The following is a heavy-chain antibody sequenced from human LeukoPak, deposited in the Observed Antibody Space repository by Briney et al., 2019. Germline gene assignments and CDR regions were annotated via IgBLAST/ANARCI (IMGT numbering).Heavy chain of an antibody. Sequence: GGSLRLSCAASGFTFSSYWMSWVRQAPGKGLEGVANIKQDGSEKDYVDSVKGRFTISRDNAKNWQYLQMNSLRAEDTAVYYCARRAEGDAFDIWGQGTMVTVSS. CDR1: GFTFSSYW. V-gene: IGHV3-7*01. D-gene: IGHD6-19*01. CDR3: ARRAEGDAFDI. CDR2: IKQDGSEK. J-gene: IGHJ3*02.